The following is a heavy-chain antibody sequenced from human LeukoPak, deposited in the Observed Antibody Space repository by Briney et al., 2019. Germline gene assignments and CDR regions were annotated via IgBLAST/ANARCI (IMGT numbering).Heavy chain of an antibody. CDR1: GGSISSSSYY. CDR3: ARHGLSAWEGVLDGYFDL. Sequence: SETLSLTCTVSGGSISSSSYYWGWIRPPPGKGLECIGSIYYSGSTYYNPSLKSRITISVDSSKNLFSLRLSSVTAADTAVYYCARHGLSAWEGVLDGYFDLWGRGTLVTVSS. CDR2: IYYSGST. J-gene: IGHJ2*01. D-gene: IGHD1-26*01. V-gene: IGHV4-39*01.